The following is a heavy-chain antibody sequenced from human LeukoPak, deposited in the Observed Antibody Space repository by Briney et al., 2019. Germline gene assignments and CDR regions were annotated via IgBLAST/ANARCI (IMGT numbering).Heavy chain of an antibody. CDR3: ASTYSYDSSGYYPFDY. CDR2: ITNNGRST. J-gene: IGHJ4*02. CDR1: GLTFSRYA. V-gene: IGHV3-64D*06. D-gene: IGHD3-22*01. Sequence: GSLSLSCSASGLTFSRYAMHWVRQPPGKGLEYVSAITNNGRSTYYADSVKGRFTISRDNSKNTLYLQMSSLRAEDTAVYYCASTYSYDSSGYYPFDYWGQGTLVTVPS.